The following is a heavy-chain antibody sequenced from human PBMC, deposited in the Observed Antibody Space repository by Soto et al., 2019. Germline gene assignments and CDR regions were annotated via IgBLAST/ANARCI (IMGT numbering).Heavy chain of an antibody. CDR1: GFTFSDYY. CDR3: AREGGTMVRGVIITYYYMDV. J-gene: IGHJ6*03. Sequence: QVQLVESGGGLVKPGGSLRLSCAASGFTFSDYYMRWIRQAPGKGLEWVSYISSSGSTIYYADSVKGRFTIARDNAKNSLYLQMNSLRAEDTAVYYCAREGGTMVRGVIITYYYMDVWGKGTTVTVSS. CDR2: ISSSGSTI. V-gene: IGHV3-11*01. D-gene: IGHD3-10*01.